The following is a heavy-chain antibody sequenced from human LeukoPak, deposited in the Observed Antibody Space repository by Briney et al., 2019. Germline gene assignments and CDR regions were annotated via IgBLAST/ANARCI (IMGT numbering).Heavy chain of an antibody. D-gene: IGHD6-19*01. J-gene: IGHJ5*02. Sequence: SVKVSCKASGGTFSSYAISWVRQAPGQGLEWMGRIIPILGIANYAQKFQGRVTITADKSTSTAYMELSSLRSEDTAVYYCARSRIAVAGGWFDPWGQGTLVTVSS. CDR1: GGTFSSYA. V-gene: IGHV1-69*04. CDR2: IIPILGIA. CDR3: ARSRIAVAGGWFDP.